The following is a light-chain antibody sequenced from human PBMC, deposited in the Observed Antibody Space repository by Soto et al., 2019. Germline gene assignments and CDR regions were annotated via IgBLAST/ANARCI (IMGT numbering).Light chain of an antibody. V-gene: IGKV3-20*01. CDR2: GAS. CDR1: QSVSSSY. CDR3: QQYGSSPPYT. J-gene: IGKJ2*01. Sequence: EIALTQSPGTLSLSPGERATLSCRASQSVSSSYLAWYQQKPGQAPRLLIYGASSRATGIPDRFSGSGSGTDFTLTISRLEPEDFAVYYCQQYGSSPPYTFGQGTKLEIK.